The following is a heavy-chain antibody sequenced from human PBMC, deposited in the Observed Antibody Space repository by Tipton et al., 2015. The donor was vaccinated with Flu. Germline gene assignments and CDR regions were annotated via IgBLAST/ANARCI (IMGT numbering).Heavy chain of an antibody. CDR2: IYHSGST. CDR1: GGSISSSNW. D-gene: IGHD3-22*01. V-gene: IGHV4-4*02. CDR3: ARAKSPGYYYDSNEGAYFDY. Sequence: TLSLTCAVSGGSISSSNWWSWVRQPPGKGLEWIGEIYHSGSTNYNPSLKSRVTISVDKSKNQCSLKLSSVTAADTAVYYCARAKSPGYYYDSNEGAYFDYWGHGTLVTVSS. J-gene: IGHJ4*01.